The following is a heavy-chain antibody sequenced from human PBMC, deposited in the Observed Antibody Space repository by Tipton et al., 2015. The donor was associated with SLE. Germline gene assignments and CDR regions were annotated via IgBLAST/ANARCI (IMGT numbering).Heavy chain of an antibody. CDR3: ARDLGGGAFDI. CDR1: GDSITSGYY. Sequence: TLSLTCTVSGDSITSGYYWGWIRQPPGKGLEWIGSISHTGGTYYIPSLKSRVTISIDTSKNNFSLKMTAVTAADTAVYYCARDLGGGAFDIWGQGTMVIVSS. V-gene: IGHV4-38-2*02. D-gene: IGHD3-16*01. CDR2: ISHTGGT. J-gene: IGHJ3*02.